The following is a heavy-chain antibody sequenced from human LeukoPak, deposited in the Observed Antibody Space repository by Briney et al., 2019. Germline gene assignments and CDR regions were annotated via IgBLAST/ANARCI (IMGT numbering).Heavy chain of an antibody. J-gene: IGHJ4*02. V-gene: IGHV4-39*01. CDR3: ARGGYSGDDYAY. Sequence: SETLSLTCTVSGGSISSSSYYWGWIRQPPGKGLEWIGGIYSSGSTYYNPSLKSRVTISVDTSKNQFSLKLSSVTAADTAVYYCARGGYSGDDYAYWGQGILVTVSS. D-gene: IGHD5-12*01. CDR1: GGSISSSSYY. CDR2: IYSSGST.